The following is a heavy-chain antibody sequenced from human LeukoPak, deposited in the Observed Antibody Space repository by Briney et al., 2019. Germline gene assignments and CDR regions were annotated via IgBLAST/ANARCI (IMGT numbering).Heavy chain of an antibody. V-gene: IGHV3-7*01. Sequence: GGSLRLSCAASGFTFSSYWMSWVRQAPGKGLEWVANIKQDGSEKYYVDSVKGRFTISRDNAKNSLYLQMNSLRAEDTAVYYCAREGGRDFDWLLYDDYWGQGTLVTVSS. CDR2: IKQDGSEK. J-gene: IGHJ4*02. CDR3: AREGGRDFDWLLYDDY. D-gene: IGHD3-9*01. CDR1: GFTFSSYW.